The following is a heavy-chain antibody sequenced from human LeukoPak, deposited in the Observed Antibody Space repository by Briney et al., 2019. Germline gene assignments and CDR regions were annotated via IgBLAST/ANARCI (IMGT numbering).Heavy chain of an antibody. CDR1: GFTFSSYE. Sequence: GGSQRLSCSASGFTFSSYEMNWVRQAPGKGLEWVSYISSSGGTIYYADSVKGRFTISRDNAKNSLYLQMNSLRAEDTAVYYCATDLSYCTITSCSYYYYGMDVWGQGTTVTVSS. J-gene: IGHJ6*02. V-gene: IGHV3-48*03. CDR2: ISSSGGTI. CDR3: ATDLSYCTITSCSYYYYGMDV. D-gene: IGHD2-2*01.